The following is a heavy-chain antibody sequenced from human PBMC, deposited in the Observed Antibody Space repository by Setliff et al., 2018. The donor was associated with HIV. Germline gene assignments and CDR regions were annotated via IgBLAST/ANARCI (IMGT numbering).Heavy chain of an antibody. D-gene: IGHD3-10*01. J-gene: IGHJ3*02. CDR3: AKSTEGRSGPHNAFHI. V-gene: IGHV3-30*04. CDR2: ISYEGSNK. CDR1: GFTFSSYA. Sequence: GGSLRLSCAASGFTFSSYAMHRVRQAPGKGLEWVAVISYEGSNKYYADSVKGRFTISRDNSKNTLYLQMNRLRADDTAVYYCAKSTEGRSGPHNAFHIWGQGTMVTVS.